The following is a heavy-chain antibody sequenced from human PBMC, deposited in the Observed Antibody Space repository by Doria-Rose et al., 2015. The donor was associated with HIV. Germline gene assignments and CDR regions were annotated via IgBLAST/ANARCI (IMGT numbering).Heavy chain of an antibody. CDR2: INHSGST. J-gene: IGHJ5*02. Sequence: RQPPGKGLEWIGEINHSGSTNYHPSLKSRVTISVDTSKNQFSLKLSSVTAADMAVYYCARSFTMVQGVTNWFDPWDQGTLVTVSS. V-gene: IGHV4-34*01. D-gene: IGHD3-10*01. CDR3: ARSFTMVQGVTNWFDP.